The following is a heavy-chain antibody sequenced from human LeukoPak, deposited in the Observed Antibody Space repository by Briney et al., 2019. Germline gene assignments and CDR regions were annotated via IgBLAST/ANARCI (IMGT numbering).Heavy chain of an antibody. V-gene: IGHV5-51*01. CDR1: GYSFTSYW. D-gene: IGHD5-24*01. CDR3: ARPLEMATIKGGFYYFDY. Sequence: GESLKISYKGSGYSFTSYWIGWVRQMPGKGLEWMGIIYPGDSDTRYSPSFQGQVTISADKSISTAYLQWSSLKASDTAMYYCARPLEMATIKGGFYYFDYWGQGTLVTVSS. J-gene: IGHJ4*02. CDR2: IYPGDSDT.